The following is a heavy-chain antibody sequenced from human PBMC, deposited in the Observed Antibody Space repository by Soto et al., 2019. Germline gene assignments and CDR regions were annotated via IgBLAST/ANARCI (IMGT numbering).Heavy chain of an antibody. CDR3: ARTRGATGAFDI. V-gene: IGHV3-74*01. Sequence: QSGGSLRLSCAASGFTFSSYWMHWVRQAPGKGLVRVSRINSDGSSTSYADSVKGRFTISRDNAKNTLYLQMNSLRAEDTAVYYCARTRGATGAFDIWGQGTMVTVSS. J-gene: IGHJ3*02. CDR2: INSDGSST. CDR1: GFTFSSYW. D-gene: IGHD1-26*01.